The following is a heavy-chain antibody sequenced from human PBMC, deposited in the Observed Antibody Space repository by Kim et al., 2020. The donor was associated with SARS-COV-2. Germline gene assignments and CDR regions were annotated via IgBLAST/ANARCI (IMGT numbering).Heavy chain of an antibody. D-gene: IGHD3-10*01. CDR3: ARLCWGYGSDSGDS. J-gene: IGHJ4*02. CDR1: GGSISSADYY. Sequence: SETLSLTCSVSGGSISSADYYWSWIRQPPGKGLEWIGSIYYTGTTYYNPPSKSRLTISVDTSKNQFSLELSSVTAADTTVYYCARLCWGYGSDSGDSWGQGTLVTVS. CDR2: IYYTGTT. V-gene: IGHV4-30-4*01.